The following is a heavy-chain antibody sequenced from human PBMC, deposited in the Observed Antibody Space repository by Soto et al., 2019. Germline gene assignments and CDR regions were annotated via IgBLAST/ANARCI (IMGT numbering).Heavy chain of an antibody. J-gene: IGHJ4*02. V-gene: IGHV4-30-4*08. D-gene: IGHD2-21*02. CDR3: ARGPCGGDCYPTDS. Sequence: SETLSLTCTVSGGSISSGDYYWSWIRQHPGKGLEWIGYIYYSATTYYNPSLKSRVTISVDTSKNHLSLKLSSVTAADTAVYYCARGPCGGDCYPTDSWGQGTLVTVSS. CDR2: IYYSATT. CDR1: GGSISSGDYY.